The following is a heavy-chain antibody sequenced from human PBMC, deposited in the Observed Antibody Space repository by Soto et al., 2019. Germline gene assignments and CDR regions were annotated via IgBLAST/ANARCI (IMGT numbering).Heavy chain of an antibody. J-gene: IGHJ4*02. Sequence: GASVKVSCKASGYTFTGYYMHWVRQAPGQGLEWMGWINPNSGGTNYAQKFRGRVTMTRDTSISTAYMELSRLRSDDTAVYYCARDLGYYYDSSVDYWGQGTLVTVSS. D-gene: IGHD3-22*01. CDR3: ARDLGYYYDSSVDY. CDR1: GYTFTGYY. V-gene: IGHV1-2*02. CDR2: INPNSGGT.